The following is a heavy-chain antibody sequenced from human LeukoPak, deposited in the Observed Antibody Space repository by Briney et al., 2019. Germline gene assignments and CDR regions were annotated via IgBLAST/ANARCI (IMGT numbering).Heavy chain of an antibody. CDR2: IIPIFGTA. V-gene: IGHV1-69*01. D-gene: IGHD2-2*01. CDR3: ARGDVYCSSTSCSEAWFDP. CDR1: GGTFSSYA. J-gene: IGHJ5*02. Sequence: GSSVKVSCKASGGTFSSYAISWVRQAPGQGLEWMGGIIPIFGTANYAQKFQGRVTITADESTSTAYMELSSLRSEDTAVYYCARGDVYCSSTSCSEAWFDPWGQGTLVTVSP.